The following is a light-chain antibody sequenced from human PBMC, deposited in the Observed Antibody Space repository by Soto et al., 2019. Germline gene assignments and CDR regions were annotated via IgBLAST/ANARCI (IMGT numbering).Light chain of an antibody. CDR3: SSYTSSSTFHVV. V-gene: IGLV2-14*01. CDR2: DVS. CDR1: SSDVGGYNY. J-gene: IGLJ2*01. Sequence: QSALTQPASVSGSPGQSITISCTGTSSDVGGYNYVSWYQQHPGKAPKLMIYDVSNRPSGVSNRFSGSKSGNTASLTISGLQAEDKADYYCSSYTSSSTFHVVFGGGTQLTVL.